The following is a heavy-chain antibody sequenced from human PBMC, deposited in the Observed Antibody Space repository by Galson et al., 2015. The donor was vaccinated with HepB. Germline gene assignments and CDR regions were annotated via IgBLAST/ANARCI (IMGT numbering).Heavy chain of an antibody. CDR3: ARDGQKTAMAIEEPDY. CDR2: INSDGSST. D-gene: IGHD5-18*01. V-gene: IGHV3-74*01. J-gene: IGHJ4*02. CDR1: GFTFSSFL. Sequence: SLRLSCAASGFTFSSFLMHWVRQAPGKGLVWVSRINSDGSSTSYADSVKGRFTISRDNAKNTLYLQMNSLRAEDTAVYYCARDGQKTAMAIEEPDYWGQGTLVTVSS.